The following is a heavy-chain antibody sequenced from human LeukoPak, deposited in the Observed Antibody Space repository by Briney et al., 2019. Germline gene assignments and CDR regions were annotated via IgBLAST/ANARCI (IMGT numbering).Heavy chain of an antibody. Sequence: PGGSLRLSCAASGFTFSSYAMHWVRQAQGQGLELVAVISYDGSNKYYADYVKGRFTISRDNSKNTLYLQMNSLRAEDTAVYYCAKDSNRQGYCSGGSCYPVFQNWGQGTLVTVSS. D-gene: IGHD2-15*01. J-gene: IGHJ1*01. CDR2: ISYDGSNK. CDR3: AKDSNRQGYCSGGSCYPVFQN. V-gene: IGHV3-30*18. CDR1: GFTFSSYA.